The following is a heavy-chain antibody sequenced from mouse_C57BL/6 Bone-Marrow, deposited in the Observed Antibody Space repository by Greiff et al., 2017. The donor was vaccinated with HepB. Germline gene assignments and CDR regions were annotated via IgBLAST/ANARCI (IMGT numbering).Heavy chain of an antibody. V-gene: IGHV1-4*01. J-gene: IGHJ2*01. CDR2: INPSSGYT. CDR1: GYTFTSYT. D-gene: IGHD1-1*01. CDR3: ARYGSRNY. Sequence: VQLVESGAELARPGASVKMSCKASGYTFTSYTMHWVKQRPGQGLEWIGYINPSSGYTKYNQKFKDKATLTADKSSSTAYMQLSSLTSEDSAVYYCARYGSRNYWGQGTTLTVSS.